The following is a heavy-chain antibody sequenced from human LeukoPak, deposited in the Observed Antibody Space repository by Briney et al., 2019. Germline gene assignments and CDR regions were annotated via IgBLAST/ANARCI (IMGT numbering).Heavy chain of an antibody. D-gene: IGHD2-15*01. V-gene: IGHV3-23*01. CDR3: AKDLGCSGGSCYPNHFVY. CDR2: ISGSGGST. J-gene: IGHJ4*02. Sequence: PGGSLRLSCAASGFTFSSYAMSWVRQAPGKGLEWVSAISGSGGSTYYADSVKGRFTISRDNSKNTLYLQMNSLRAEDTAVYYCAKDLGCSGGSCYPNHFVYWGQGTLVTVSS. CDR1: GFTFSSYA.